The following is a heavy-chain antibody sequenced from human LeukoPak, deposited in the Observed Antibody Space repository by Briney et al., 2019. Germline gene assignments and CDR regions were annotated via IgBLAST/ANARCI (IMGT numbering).Heavy chain of an antibody. CDR1: GFTFSSYP. D-gene: IGHD3-16*01. CDR2: ISYDGSNK. J-gene: IGHJ4*02. V-gene: IGHV3-30-3*01. CDR3: AREVPRLWDGRYFGY. Sequence: PGGSLRLSCAASGFTFSSYPMHWVRQAPGKGLEWVAVISYDGSNKYYADSVKGRFTISRDNHKNTLYLQMNSLRAEDTAVYYCAREVPRLWDGRYFGYWGQGTLVTVSS.